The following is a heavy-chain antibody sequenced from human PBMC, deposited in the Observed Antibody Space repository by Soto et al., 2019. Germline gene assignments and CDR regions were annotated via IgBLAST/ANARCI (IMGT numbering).Heavy chain of an antibody. Sequence: SETLSLTCTVSGGSISSISSYWGWIRQPPGKGLEWIGNVYYSGSAYSNPSLKSRLTISADTSKNQFSLKLSSVTAADTAVYFCARQSEYYYASGRAAPLYGMDVWGQGTTVTVSS. CDR2: VYYSGSA. CDR1: GGSISSISSY. J-gene: IGHJ6*02. D-gene: IGHD3-10*01. CDR3: ARQSEYYYASGRAAPLYGMDV. V-gene: IGHV4-39*01.